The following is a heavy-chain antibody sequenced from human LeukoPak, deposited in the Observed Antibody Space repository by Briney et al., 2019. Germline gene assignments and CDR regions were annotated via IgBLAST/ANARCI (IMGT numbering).Heavy chain of an antibody. CDR1: GGSISSSSYY. D-gene: IGHD4-23*01. Sequence: SETLSLTCTVPGGSISSSSYYWAWIRQPPGKGLEWIGSIFYGGSTFYNPSLKSRVTISVDRSKNQFSLKLSSVTAADTAVYYCAREGKDRYFQHWGQGTLVTVSS. J-gene: IGHJ1*01. V-gene: IGHV4-39*07. CDR3: AREGKDRYFQH. CDR2: IFYGGST.